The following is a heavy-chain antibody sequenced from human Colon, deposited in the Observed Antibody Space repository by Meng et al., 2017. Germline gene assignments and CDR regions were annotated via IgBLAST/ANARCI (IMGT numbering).Heavy chain of an antibody. V-gene: IGHV3-7*01. Sequence: EVELVGSGGGLVQPGGSLRLSCAASGFTFNNYYIIWVRQAPGKGLEWVANIKQDASEKNFVDSVKGRFSIFRDNVKNSVYLQMDSLRVEDTAVYYCARDSQGPRTWGQGTLVTVSS. CDR1: GFTFNNYY. CDR2: IKQDASEK. J-gene: IGHJ5*02. CDR3: ARDSQGPRT.